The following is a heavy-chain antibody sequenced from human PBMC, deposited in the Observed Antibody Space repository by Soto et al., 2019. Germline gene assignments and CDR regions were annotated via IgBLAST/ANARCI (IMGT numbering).Heavy chain of an antibody. Sequence: WETLSLTCAVYGGSFSGYYWSWIRQPPGKGLEWIGEINHSGSTNYNPSLKSRVTISVDTSKNQFSLKLSSVTAADTAVYYCARGGYYYDSSRYLGASYYFDYWGQGTLVTVSS. CDR1: GGSFSGYY. CDR3: ARGGYYYDSSRYLGASYYFDY. D-gene: IGHD3-22*01. CDR2: INHSGST. J-gene: IGHJ4*02. V-gene: IGHV4-34*01.